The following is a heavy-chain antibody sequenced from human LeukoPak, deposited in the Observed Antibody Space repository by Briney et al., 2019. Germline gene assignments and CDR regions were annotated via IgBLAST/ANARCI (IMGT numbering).Heavy chain of an antibody. J-gene: IGHJ3*01. V-gene: IGHV3-7*03. CDR2: IKQDGSEK. D-gene: IGHD1-26*01. CDR3: AKDRGGSSELGDAFDV. Sequence: GGSLRLSCAASGFTFSSYWMSWVRQAPGKGLEWVANIKQDGSEKYYVDSVKGRFTISRDNARNSLYLQMNSLRVEDTALYYCAKDRGGSSELGDAFDVWGQGTMVRVSS. CDR1: GFTFSSYW.